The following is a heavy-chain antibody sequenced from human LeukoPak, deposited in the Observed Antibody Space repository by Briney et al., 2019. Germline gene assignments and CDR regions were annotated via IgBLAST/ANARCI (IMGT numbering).Heavy chain of an antibody. J-gene: IGHJ4*02. CDR1: GYTFSSYD. Sequence: RASVKVSCKGSGYTFSSYDINWVRQATGQGLEWMGWMNPDTGNSGYAQKFQGRVTMTRDTSISTAYMELSSLRSEDTAVYYCARLSLTPAYYDTSVYYYLGYWGQGTLVTVSS. D-gene: IGHD3-22*01. CDR3: ARLSLTPAYYDTSVYYYLGY. CDR2: MNPDTGNS. V-gene: IGHV1-8*01.